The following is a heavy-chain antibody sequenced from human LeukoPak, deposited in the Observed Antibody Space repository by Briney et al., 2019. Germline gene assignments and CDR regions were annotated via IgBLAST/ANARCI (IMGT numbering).Heavy chain of an antibody. CDR1: GFTVSSNY. D-gene: IGHD6-13*01. V-gene: IGHV3-53*01. CDR3: ARRVYSTSWSYYFDY. CDR2: IYSGGST. Sequence: GRSLRLSCAASGFTVSSNYMSWVRQAPGKGLEWVSVIYSGGSTYYADSVKGRFTISRDNAKNSLYLQMNSLRAEDTAVYYCARRVYSTSWSYYFDYWGQGTLVTVSS. J-gene: IGHJ4*02.